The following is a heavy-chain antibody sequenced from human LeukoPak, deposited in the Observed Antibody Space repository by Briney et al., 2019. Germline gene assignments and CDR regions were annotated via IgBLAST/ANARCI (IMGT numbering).Heavy chain of an antibody. CDR1: GYTFTRYG. CDR3: ARFRPTAAAGTDFDY. Sequence: ASVKVSCKASGYTFTRYGISWARQAPGQGLEWMGWISAYNGNTNYAQKLQGRVTMTTDTSTSTAYMELRSLRSDDTAVYYCARFRPTAAAGTDFDYWGQGTLVTVAS. V-gene: IGHV1-18*01. CDR2: ISAYNGNT. D-gene: IGHD6-13*01. J-gene: IGHJ4*02.